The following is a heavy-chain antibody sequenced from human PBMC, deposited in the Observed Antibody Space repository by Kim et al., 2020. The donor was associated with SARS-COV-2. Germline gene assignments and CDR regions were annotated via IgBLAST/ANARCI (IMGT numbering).Heavy chain of an antibody. CDR1: GFTFSSYW. CDR3: AREGRADEVFGVVIVYYYGMDV. D-gene: IGHD3-3*01. CDR2: IKQDGSEK. Sequence: GGSLRLSCAASGFTFSSYWMSWVRQAPGKGLEWVANIKQDGSEKYYVDSVKGRFTISRDNAKNSLYLQMNSLRAEDTAVYYCAREGRADEVFGVVIVYYYGMDVWGQGTTVTVSS. V-gene: IGHV3-7*03. J-gene: IGHJ6*02.